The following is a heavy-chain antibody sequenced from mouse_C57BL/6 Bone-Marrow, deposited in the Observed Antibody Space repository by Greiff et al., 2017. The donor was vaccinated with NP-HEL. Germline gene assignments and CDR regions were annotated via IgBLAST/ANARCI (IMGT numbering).Heavy chain of an antibody. CDR1: GFTFSDYG. J-gene: IGHJ4*01. CDR2: ISSGSSTI. D-gene: IGHD1-1*01. V-gene: IGHV5-17*01. CDR3: ARGVVARNYAMDY. Sequence: EVKLMESGGGLVKPGGSLKLSCAASGFTFSDYGMHWVRQAPEKGLEWVAYISSGSSTIYYADTVKGRFTISRDNAKNTLFLQMTSLRSEDTAMYYCARGVVARNYAMDYWGQGTSVTVSS.